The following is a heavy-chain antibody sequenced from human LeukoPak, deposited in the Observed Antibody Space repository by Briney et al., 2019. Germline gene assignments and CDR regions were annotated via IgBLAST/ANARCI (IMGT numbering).Heavy chain of an antibody. V-gene: IGHV1-69*04. Sequence: ASVKVSCKASGGTFSSYAISWVRQAPGQGIEWMGRIIPILGIANYAQKFQGRVTITADKSTSTAYMELSSLRSEDTAVYYCASTPLNLPENLRFDPWGQGTLVTVSS. CDR1: GGTFSSYA. CDR2: IIPILGIA. J-gene: IGHJ5*02. D-gene: IGHD1-14*01. CDR3: ASTPLNLPENLRFDP.